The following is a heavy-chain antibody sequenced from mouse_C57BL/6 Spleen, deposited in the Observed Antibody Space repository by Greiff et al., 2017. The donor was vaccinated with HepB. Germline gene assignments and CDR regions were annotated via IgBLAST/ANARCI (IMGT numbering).Heavy chain of an antibody. Sequence: QVQLQQPGAELVRPGSSVKLSCKASGYTFTSYWMHWVKQRPIQGLEWIGKIDPSDSETHYNQKFKDKATLTVDKSSSTAYMQLISLTSEDSAVFYCARNAPCCCYYFDYWGQGTTLTVSS. CDR3: ARNAPCCCYYFDY. CDR1: GYTFTSYW. CDR2: IDPSDSET. J-gene: IGHJ2*01. V-gene: IGHV1-52*01. D-gene: IGHD3-3*01.